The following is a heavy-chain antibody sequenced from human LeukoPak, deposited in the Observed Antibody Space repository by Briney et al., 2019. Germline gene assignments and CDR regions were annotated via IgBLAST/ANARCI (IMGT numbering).Heavy chain of an antibody. CDR2: ISAYNGNT. V-gene: IGHV1-18*01. J-gene: IGHJ4*02. Sequence: ASVKVSCKGCGYSLTRYGISGVSQAPGQGLEWMGWISAYNGNTNYAQKLQGRVTMTTDTSTSTAYMELRSLRSDDTAVYYCASPFLHQYYHCWGSYYFDYWGQGTLVTVSS. D-gene: IGHD3-10*01. CDR1: GYSLTRYG. CDR3: ASPFLHQYYHCWGSYYFDY.